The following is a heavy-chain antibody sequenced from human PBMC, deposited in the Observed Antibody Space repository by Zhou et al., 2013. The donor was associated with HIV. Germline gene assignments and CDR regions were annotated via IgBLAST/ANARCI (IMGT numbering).Heavy chain of an antibody. Sequence: QVQLVQSGAEVKKPGASVKVSCKASGGTLSSSGINWVRQAPGQGLEWMGGIFFXGTTNYAHKFQGRVTITADESTSTAYMELSSLRSDDTAVYYCARDGSIGPQVGTTWYFDIVGPWPPWSVSP. CDR3: ARDGSIGPQVGTTWYFDI. CDR1: GGTLSSSG. D-gene: IGHD1-1*01. CDR2: IFFXGTT. J-gene: IGHJ2*01. V-gene: IGHV1-69*01.